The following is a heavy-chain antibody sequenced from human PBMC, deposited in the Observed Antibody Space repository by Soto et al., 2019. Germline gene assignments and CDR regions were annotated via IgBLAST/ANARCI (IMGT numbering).Heavy chain of an antibody. J-gene: IGHJ4*02. CDR3: ARNRVFGMSGYYQGLGY. D-gene: IGHD3-22*01. Sequence: QVQLVQSGAEVKKPGASVKVSCKASGYTFTSYAMHWVRQAPGQRLEWMGWINAGNGNTKYSQKFQGRVTITRDTSASTAYMELSSLRSEDTAVYYCARNRVFGMSGYYQGLGYWGQGTLVTVSS. V-gene: IGHV1-3*01. CDR2: INAGNGNT. CDR1: GYTFTSYA.